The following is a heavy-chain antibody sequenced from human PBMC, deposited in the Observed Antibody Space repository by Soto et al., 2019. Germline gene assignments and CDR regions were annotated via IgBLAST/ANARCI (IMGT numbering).Heavy chain of an antibody. CDR1: GSSFTSYW. CDR3: ARHSNQLLGFDY. D-gene: IGHD2-2*01. CDR2: IDPSDSYT. J-gene: IGHJ4*02. Sequence: LKISCKGSGSSFTSYWISWVRQMPGKGLEWMGRIDPSDSYTNYSPSFQGHVTISADKSISTAYLQWSSLKASDTAMYYCARHSNQLLGFDYWGQGTLVTVSS. V-gene: IGHV5-10-1*01.